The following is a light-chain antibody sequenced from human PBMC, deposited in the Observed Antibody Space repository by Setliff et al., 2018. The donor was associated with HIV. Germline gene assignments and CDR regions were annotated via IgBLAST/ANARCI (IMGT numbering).Light chain of an antibody. CDR1: SSDIGGYNY. CDR3: SSSTSSSTYV. Sequence: QSALAQPASVSGSPGQSITISCTGTSSDIGGYNYVSWYQQHPGKAPKLMIYDVSKRSSGVSNRFSGSKSGNTASLTISGLQAEDEADYYCSSSTSSSTYVFGTGTKVTVL. CDR2: DVS. J-gene: IGLJ1*01. V-gene: IGLV2-14*01.